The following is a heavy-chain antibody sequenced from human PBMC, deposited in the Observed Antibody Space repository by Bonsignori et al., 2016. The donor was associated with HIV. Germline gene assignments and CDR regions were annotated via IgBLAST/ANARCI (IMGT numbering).Heavy chain of an antibody. CDR2: MNPNSGNT. D-gene: IGHD3-10*01. J-gene: IGHJ6*03. V-gene: IGHV1-8*01. CDR3: ARGDSGSYLKYYYYTDV. Sequence: WVRQAPGQGLEWMGWMNPNSGNTGYAQKFQGRVTMTRNTSISTAYMELSSLTSDDTAVYYCARGDSGSYLKYYYYTDVWGKGATVTVSS.